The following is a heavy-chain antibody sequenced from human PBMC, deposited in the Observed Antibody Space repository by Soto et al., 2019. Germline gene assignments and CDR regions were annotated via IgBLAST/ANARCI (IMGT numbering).Heavy chain of an antibody. CDR1: GGTFSGYY. CDR3: ARASYGITIFGVVIIYYFDY. J-gene: IGHJ4*02. Sequence: SETLCVTCAVYGGTFSGYYWSWIRKPTGKGLEWIGAINHSGSTNYNPSLKSRLTISVDTSKNQFSLKLSSVTAADTAVYYCARASYGITIFGVVIIYYFDYWGQGTLVTV. CDR2: INHSGST. D-gene: IGHD3-3*01. V-gene: IGHV4-34*01.